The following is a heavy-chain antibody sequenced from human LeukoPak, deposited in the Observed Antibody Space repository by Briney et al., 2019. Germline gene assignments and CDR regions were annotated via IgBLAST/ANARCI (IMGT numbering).Heavy chain of an antibody. D-gene: IGHD6-19*01. V-gene: IGHV4-61*08. CDR3: ARRHSSGWPYYFDY. J-gene: IGHJ4*02. CDR2: IYYSGST. CDR1: GGSISSGGYY. Sequence: KASQTLSLTCTVSGGSISSGGYYWSWIRQPPGKGLEWIGYIYYSGSTNYNPSLKSRVTISVDTSKNQFSLQLSSVTAADTAVYYCARRHSSGWPYYFDYWGQGTLVTVSS.